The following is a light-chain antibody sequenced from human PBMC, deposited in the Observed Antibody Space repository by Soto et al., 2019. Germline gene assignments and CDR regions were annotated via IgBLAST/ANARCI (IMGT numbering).Light chain of an antibody. Sequence: QSALTQPASMSGSPGQSITISCTGTTSDVGGYNYVSWYQHHPGKAPKLMIYEVNNRPSGVSNRFSGSKSGNTASLTISGLQAEDEADYYCSSYTSSSTHVFGTGTKVTVL. J-gene: IGLJ1*01. CDR3: SSYTSSSTHV. V-gene: IGLV2-14*01. CDR2: EVN. CDR1: TSDVGGYNY.